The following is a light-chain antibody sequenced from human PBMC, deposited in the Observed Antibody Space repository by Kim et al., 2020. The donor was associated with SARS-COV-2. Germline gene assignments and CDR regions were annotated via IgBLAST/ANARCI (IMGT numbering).Light chain of an antibody. CDR3: QHYYSYPIT. CDR1: QGISSY. V-gene: IGKV1-8*01. J-gene: IGKJ5*01. Sequence: ASIGDRVTITCRVSQGISSYLAWYQQKPGKAPKLLIYAASTLQSGVPTRFSGSGSGTDFTLTISCLQSEDFATYYCQHYYSYPITFGQGTRLEIK. CDR2: AAS.